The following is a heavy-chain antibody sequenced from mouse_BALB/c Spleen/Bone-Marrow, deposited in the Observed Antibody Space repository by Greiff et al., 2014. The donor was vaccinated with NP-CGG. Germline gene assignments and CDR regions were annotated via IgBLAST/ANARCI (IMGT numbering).Heavy chain of an antibody. Sequence: DVQLQESGAELVKPGASVKLSCTASGFNIKDTYMHWVKQRPEQGLEWIGRIDPANGNTKYDPKFQGKATITADTSSNTAYLQLSGLTSEDTAVDYCASYYYGSSSFAYWGQGTLVTVSA. D-gene: IGHD1-1*01. V-gene: IGHV14-3*02. CDR3: ASYYYGSSSFAY. CDR2: IDPANGNT. J-gene: IGHJ3*01. CDR1: GFNIKDTY.